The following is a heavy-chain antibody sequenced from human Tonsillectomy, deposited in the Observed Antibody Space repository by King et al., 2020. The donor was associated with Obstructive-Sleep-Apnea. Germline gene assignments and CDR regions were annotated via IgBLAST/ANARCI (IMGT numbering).Heavy chain of an antibody. V-gene: IGHV4-59*01. CDR2: IYYSGST. Sequence: QLQESGPGLVKPSETLSLTCTVSGGSISSYYWSWIRPPPGKGLEWIGYIYYSGSTNYNPSLKSRVTISVDTSKNQFSLKLSSVTAADTAVYYCARYLAGTTFNFDYWGQGTLVTVSS. J-gene: IGHJ4*02. CDR1: GGSISSYY. D-gene: IGHD1-1*01. CDR3: ARYLAGTTFNFDY.